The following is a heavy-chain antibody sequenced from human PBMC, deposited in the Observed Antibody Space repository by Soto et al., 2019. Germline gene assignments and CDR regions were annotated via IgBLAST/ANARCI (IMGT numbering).Heavy chain of an antibody. Sequence: QVQLVQSGAEVKKPGASVKVSCKASGYTFTNNGINWVRQAPGQGLEWMGWMNPSTGETGYKEKFQGRLAMTRDTSITTAYMELTSLTSEDTAVYYCTRAGDSGAWISKWGQGTLVTVSS. D-gene: IGHD7-27*01. CDR2: MNPSTGET. V-gene: IGHV1-8*01. CDR3: TRAGDSGAWISK. CDR1: GYTFTNNG. J-gene: IGHJ4*02.